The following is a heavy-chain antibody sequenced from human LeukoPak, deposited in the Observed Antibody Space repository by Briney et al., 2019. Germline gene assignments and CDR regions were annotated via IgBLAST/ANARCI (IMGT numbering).Heavy chain of an antibody. V-gene: IGHV3-33*08. CDR1: GFTFSSFR. Sequence: PGGSLRLSCAASGFTFSSFRLSWVRQAPGKGLEWVAVIWYDGSKKNYADSVKGRFTISRDNSKNTLYLQMNSLRAEDTAVYYCARDTRRALSMIVVADGFDPWGQGTLVTVSS. D-gene: IGHD3-22*01. CDR3: ARDTRRALSMIVVADGFDP. J-gene: IGHJ5*02. CDR2: IWYDGSKK.